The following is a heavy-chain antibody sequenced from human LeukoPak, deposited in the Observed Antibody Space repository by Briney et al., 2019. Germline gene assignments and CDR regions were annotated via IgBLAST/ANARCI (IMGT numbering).Heavy chain of an antibody. J-gene: IGHJ4*02. D-gene: IGHD2-21*01. Sequence: PGGSLRLSCAASGFTFSSYAMSWVRQAPGKGLEWVAVISYDGSNKYYADSVKGRFTISRDNSKNTLYLQMNSLRAEDTAVYYCAKDREYSDFDYWGQGTLVTVSS. CDR1: GFTFSSYA. CDR2: ISYDGSNK. CDR3: AKDREYSDFDY. V-gene: IGHV3-30*18.